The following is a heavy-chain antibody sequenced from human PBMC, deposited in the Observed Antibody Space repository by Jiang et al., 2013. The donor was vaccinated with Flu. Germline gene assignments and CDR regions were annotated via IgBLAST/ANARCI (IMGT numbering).Heavy chain of an antibody. V-gene: IGHV4-59*01. Sequence: PGLVKPSETLSLTCTVSGGSISSYYWSWIRQPPGKGLEWIGYIYYSGSTNYNPSLKSRVTISVDTSKNQFSLKLSSVTAADTAVYFCARDLGYCSGGSCFPWFDPWGQGTLVTVSS. CDR3: ARDLGYCSGGSCFPWFDP. CDR1: GGSISSYY. D-gene: IGHD2-15*01. CDR2: IYYSGST. J-gene: IGHJ5*02.